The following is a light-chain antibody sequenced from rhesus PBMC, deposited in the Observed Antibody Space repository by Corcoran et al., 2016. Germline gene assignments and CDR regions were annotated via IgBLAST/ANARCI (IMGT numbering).Light chain of an antibody. V-gene: IGKV1S19*01. Sequence: DIQKTQSPSSLSASVGDTVTITCRASQGIRSYLNWYQQKPGKAPKLLIYDASSLESGVPSRFSGRGSGTDFALTISSLQPEDFAVYYCLQHNSYPFTFGPGTKLDIK. CDR2: DAS. J-gene: IGKJ3*01. CDR3: LQHNSYPFT. CDR1: QGIRSY.